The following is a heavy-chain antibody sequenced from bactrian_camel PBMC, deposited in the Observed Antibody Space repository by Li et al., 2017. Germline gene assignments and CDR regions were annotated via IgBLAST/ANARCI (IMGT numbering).Heavy chain of an antibody. CDR3: AAELAPCRHIAVVASAMY. D-gene: IGHD7*01. CDR2: IDDDGIT. V-gene: IGHV3S53*01. CDR1: GYDVSRYC. J-gene: IGHJ4*01. Sequence: QLVESGGESVQAGGSLRLSCAASGYDVSRYCMGWFRQYPGKQREGVATIDDDGITSYIDSVKGRFTLSQDNAKNTLYLQMNSLKPEDTAMYYCAAELAPCRHIAVVASAMYWGQGTQVTVS.